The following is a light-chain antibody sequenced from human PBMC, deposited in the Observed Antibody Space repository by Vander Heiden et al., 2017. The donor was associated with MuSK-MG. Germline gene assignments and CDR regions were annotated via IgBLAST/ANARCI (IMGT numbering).Light chain of an antibody. CDR2: DVT. J-gene: IGLJ2*01. CDR1: SSDVGAYNY. Sequence: QSALTQPRSVSGSPGQSVTISCTGSSSDVGAYNYVSWYQQHPGKVPKLIIYDVTKRPSGVPDRFSGSKSGNTASLTISGLQAEDEADYHCCSYAGSYCLFGGGTKLTVL. V-gene: IGLV2-11*01. CDR3: CSYAGSYCL.